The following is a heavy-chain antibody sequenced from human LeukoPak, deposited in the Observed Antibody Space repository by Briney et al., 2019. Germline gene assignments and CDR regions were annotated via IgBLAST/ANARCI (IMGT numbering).Heavy chain of an antibody. J-gene: IGHJ4*02. CDR2: ISAYNGNT. Sequence: ASVKVSCKASGYTFTSYGISWVRQAPGQGLEWMGWISAYNGNTNYAQKLQGRVTMTTDTSTSTAYMELSSLRSEDTAVYYCATDIAVAGTRDYWGQGTLVTVSS. D-gene: IGHD6-19*01. CDR1: GYTFTSYG. CDR3: ATDIAVAGTRDY. V-gene: IGHV1-18*01.